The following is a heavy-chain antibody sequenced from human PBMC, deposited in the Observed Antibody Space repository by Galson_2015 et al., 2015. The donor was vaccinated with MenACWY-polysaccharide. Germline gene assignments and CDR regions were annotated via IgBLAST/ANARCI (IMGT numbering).Heavy chain of an antibody. CDR1: GDSITSGGYF. D-gene: IGHD3-16*01. V-gene: IGHV4-31*03. CDR3: ARGGRAVSNRNWFDP. Sequence: LTCTVSGDSITSGGYFWSWIRQHPGKGLEWIASISYDGGTYYNPSLKSRVTISVDTPNNQFSLKLNSVTAADTAVYYCARGGRAVSNRNWFDPWAREPWSPSPQ. J-gene: IGHJ5*02. CDR2: ISYDGGT.